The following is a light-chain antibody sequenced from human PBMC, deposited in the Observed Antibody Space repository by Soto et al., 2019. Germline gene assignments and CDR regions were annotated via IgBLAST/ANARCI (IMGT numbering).Light chain of an antibody. CDR2: EGS. CDR1: SSDVGSYNL. J-gene: IGLJ1*01. Sequence: QSALTQPASVSGSPGQSITISCTGTSSDVGSYNLVSWYQQHPGKAHKLMIYEGSKRPSGVSNRFSGSKSGNTASLTISGLQAEDEADYYCCSYAGSSTFYVFGTGPGHRP. V-gene: IGLV2-23*01. CDR3: CSYAGSSTFYV.